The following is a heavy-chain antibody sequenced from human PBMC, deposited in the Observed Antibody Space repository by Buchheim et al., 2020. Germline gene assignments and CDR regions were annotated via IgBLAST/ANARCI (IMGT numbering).Heavy chain of an antibody. CDR1: GGSVSSGSYY. J-gene: IGHJ4*02. CDR2: IYYSGST. V-gene: IGHV4-61*01. CDR3: ARSESYYNPAPFDY. Sequence: QVQLQESGPGLVKPSETLSLTCTVSGGSVSSGSYYWSWIRQPPGKGLEWIGYIYYSGSTNYNPSLKSRVTISVDTSKNQFSLKLSSVTAADTAVYYCARSESYYNPAPFDYWGQGTL. D-gene: IGHD3-10*01.